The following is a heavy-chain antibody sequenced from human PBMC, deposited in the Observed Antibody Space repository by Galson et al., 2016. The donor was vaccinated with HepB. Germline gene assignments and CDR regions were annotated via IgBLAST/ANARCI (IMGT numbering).Heavy chain of an antibody. J-gene: IGHJ6*02. CDR2: VNPIGGST. V-gene: IGHV1-46*01. D-gene: IGHD6-13*01. Sequence: SVKVSCKASGYTFTTYYMHWVRQAPGQGLEWVGIVNPIGGSTSYAQKFQGRVTTTRDTSTNTVYMEMSSLRSEDTAVYYCATTKTGYSSSFSTPPMGYYYYGMDVWGQGTTVTVSS. CDR3: ATTKTGYSSSFSTPPMGYYYYGMDV. CDR1: GYTFTTYY.